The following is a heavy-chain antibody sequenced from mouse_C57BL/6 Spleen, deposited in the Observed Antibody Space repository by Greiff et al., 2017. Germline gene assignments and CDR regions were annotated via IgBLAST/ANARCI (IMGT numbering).Heavy chain of an antibody. V-gene: IGHV5-4*01. CDR2: ISDGGSYT. CDR1: GFTFSSYA. CDR3: ARGEDDYDY. J-gene: IGHJ2*01. D-gene: IGHD2-4*01. Sequence: EVQLVESGGGLVKPGGSLKLSCAASGFTFSSYAMSWVRQTTEKRLEWVAIISDGGSYTYYPDNVKGRFTISRDNAKNNLYLQMSHLKSEDTAMYYCARGEDDYDYWGQGTTLTVAS.